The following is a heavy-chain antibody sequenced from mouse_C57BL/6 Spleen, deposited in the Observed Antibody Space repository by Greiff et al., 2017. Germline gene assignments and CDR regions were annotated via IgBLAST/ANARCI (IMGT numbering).Heavy chain of an antibody. CDR1: GFNIKNTY. Sequence: DVQLQESVAELVRPGASVKLSCTASGFNIKNTYMHWVKQRPEQGLEWIGRIDPANGNTKYAPKFQGKATITADTSSNTAYLQLSSLTSEDTAIYYCATGYYGSSLAWFAYWGQGTLVTVSA. V-gene: IGHV14-3*01. CDR3: ATGYYGSSLAWFAY. J-gene: IGHJ3*01. CDR2: IDPANGNT. D-gene: IGHD1-1*01.